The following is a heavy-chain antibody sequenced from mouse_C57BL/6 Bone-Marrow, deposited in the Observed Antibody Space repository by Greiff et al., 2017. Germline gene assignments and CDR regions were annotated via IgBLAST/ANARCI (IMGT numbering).Heavy chain of an antibody. CDR1: GFTFSDYG. CDR3: ARAYYSLYYYAMDY. Sequence: EVKLVESGGGLVKPGGSLKLSCAASGFTFSDYGMHWVRQAPEKGLEWVAYISSGSSTIYYADTVKGRFTISRDNAKNTLCLQMTSLRSEDTAMYYGARAYYSLYYYAMDYWGQGTSVTVSS. CDR2: ISSGSSTI. J-gene: IGHJ4*01. D-gene: IGHD2-12*01. V-gene: IGHV5-17*01.